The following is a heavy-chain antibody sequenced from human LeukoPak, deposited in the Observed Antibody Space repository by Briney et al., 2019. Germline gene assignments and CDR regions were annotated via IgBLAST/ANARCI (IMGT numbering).Heavy chain of an antibody. Sequence: GGSLRLSCAASGFTFSSYAMSWVRQAPGKGLEWVSAISGSGGSTYYADSVKGRFTITRDNSKNTLYLQMNSLRAEDTAVYYCAKSAIHIVVVIDDYYYFDYWGQGTLVTVSS. J-gene: IGHJ4*02. V-gene: IGHV3-23*01. CDR1: GFTFSSYA. CDR2: ISGSGGST. CDR3: AKSAIHIVVVIDDYYYFDY. D-gene: IGHD3-22*01.